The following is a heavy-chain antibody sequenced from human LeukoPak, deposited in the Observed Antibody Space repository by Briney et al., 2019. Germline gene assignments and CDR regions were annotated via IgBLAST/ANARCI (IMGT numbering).Heavy chain of an antibody. CDR3: ARDLVSYHDSSSMVWFDP. J-gene: IGHJ5*02. Sequence: SETLSLTCTVSGYSISSGYYWGWIRQPPGKGLEWIGSIYHSGSTYYNPSLKSRVTISVDTSKNQFSLKLSSVTAADTAVYYCARDLVSYHDSSSMVWFDPWGQGTLVTVSS. V-gene: IGHV4-38-2*02. CDR2: IYHSGST. D-gene: IGHD3-22*01. CDR1: GYSISSGYY.